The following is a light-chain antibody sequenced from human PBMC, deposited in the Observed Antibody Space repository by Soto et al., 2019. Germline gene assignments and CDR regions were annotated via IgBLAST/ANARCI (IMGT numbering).Light chain of an antibody. Sequence: EIVLTQSPGTLSLSPGERATLSCRASQSVSSSSLAWSKQKPGQAPSLLLYGASSRATGIPDRFSGSGSGTEFTLTISRLEPEDFAVYYCQQYGSSPPYTFGQGTKLEIK. J-gene: IGKJ2*01. V-gene: IGKV3-20*01. CDR2: GAS. CDR1: QSVSSSS. CDR3: QQYGSSPPYT.